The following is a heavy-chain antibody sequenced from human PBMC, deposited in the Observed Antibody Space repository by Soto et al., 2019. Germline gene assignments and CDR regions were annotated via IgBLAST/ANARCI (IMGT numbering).Heavy chain of an antibody. CDR1: GASITGSFF. D-gene: IGHD2-8*02. CDR2: FSLSGTT. V-gene: IGHV4-4*07. Sequence: SETLSLTCTVSGASITGSFFWSWIRQPAGKGLEWIGRFSLSGTTNYNPSLRSRVIMSADVSKNQFSLRLTSVTAADTALYYCARGMTPPGAPAWYYFDSWGQGTLVTVSS. J-gene: IGHJ4*02. CDR3: ARGMTPPGAPAWYYFDS.